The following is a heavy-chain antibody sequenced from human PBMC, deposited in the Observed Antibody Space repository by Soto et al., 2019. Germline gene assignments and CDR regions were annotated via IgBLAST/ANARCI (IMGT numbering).Heavy chain of an antibody. CDR2: SIAILGKA. D-gene: IGHD1-26*01. CDR1: GGTFSSYA. Sequence: QVQLVQSGAEVKKPGSSVKVSCKASGGTFSSYAISWVRQAPGQGLEWMGGSIAILGKANYAEKFQGRVTITADESTSTAYMELSSLRSEDTAVYYCARERGWALIVGVTGTFDVWGRGTLVTVSS. V-gene: IGHV1-69*01. CDR3: ARERGWALIVGVTGTFDV. J-gene: IGHJ3*01.